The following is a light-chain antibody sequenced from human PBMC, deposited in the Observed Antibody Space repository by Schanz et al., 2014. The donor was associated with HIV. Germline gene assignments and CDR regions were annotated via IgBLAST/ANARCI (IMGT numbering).Light chain of an antibody. V-gene: IGLV2-14*01. CDR2: EVS. J-gene: IGLJ3*02. Sequence: QSALTQPASVSASPGQSITISCTGISSDVGGFYSVSWYQQHPGKAPKLMIYEVSERPPGVSSRFSGSKSANTASLTISGLQAEDEADYYCSSYTSSSTWVFGGGTKVTVL. CDR3: SSYTSSSTWV. CDR1: SSDVGGFYS.